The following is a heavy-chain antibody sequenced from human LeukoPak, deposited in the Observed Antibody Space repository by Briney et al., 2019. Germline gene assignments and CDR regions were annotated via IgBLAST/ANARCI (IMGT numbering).Heavy chain of an antibody. D-gene: IGHD4/OR15-4a*01. CDR2: INPDGGST. Sequence: ASVKVSCKASGYTFTGYYMHWVRQAPGQGLEWMGLINPDGGSTAYAHRFQGRVIMTRDTSTSTAYMELRSLRSDDTAVYYCARTEAYTNYGDYWGQGTLVTVSS. V-gene: IGHV1-2*02. CDR1: GYTFTGYY. CDR3: ARTEAYTNYGDY. J-gene: IGHJ4*02.